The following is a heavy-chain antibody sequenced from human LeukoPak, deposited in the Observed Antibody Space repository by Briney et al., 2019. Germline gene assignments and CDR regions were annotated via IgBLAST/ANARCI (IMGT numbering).Heavy chain of an antibody. CDR2: ISYDGSNK. CDR3: AKDGYSNGHFDY. J-gene: IGHJ4*02. V-gene: IGHV3-30*18. CDR1: GFTFSSYG. D-gene: IGHD6-19*01. Sequence: GRSLRLSCAASGFTFSSYGMHWVRQAPGKGLEWVAVISYDGSNKYYADSVKGRFTISRDNSKNTLYLQMNSLRAEDTAVYYCAKDGYSNGHFDYWGQGTLVTVSS.